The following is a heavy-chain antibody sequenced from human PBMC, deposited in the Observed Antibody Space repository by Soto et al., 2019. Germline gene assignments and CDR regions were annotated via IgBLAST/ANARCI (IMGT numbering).Heavy chain of an antibody. CDR1: GFSFSSYY. CDR3: ARNDLEWFDP. V-gene: IGHV3-72*01. J-gene: IGHJ5*01. Sequence: GGSLRLSCAASGFSFSSYYMDWFPQAPGKWPEWIARVKHSPNNYGTEYAASVRGRFTISRDDSQSSLFLQMNNLKTQDTAASYCARNDLEWFDPWREGTLVTV. CDR2: VKHSPNNYGT. D-gene: IGHD3-3*01.